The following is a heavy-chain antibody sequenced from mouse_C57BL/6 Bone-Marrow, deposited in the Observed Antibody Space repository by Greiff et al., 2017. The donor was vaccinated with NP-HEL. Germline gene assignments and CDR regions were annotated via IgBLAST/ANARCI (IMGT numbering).Heavy chain of an antibody. V-gene: IGHV1-61*01. Sequence: QVQLQQPGAELVRPGSSVKLSCKASGYTFTSYWMAWVKQRPGQGLEWIGNIYPSDSETHYNQKFKDKATLTVDKSSSTAYMQLSSLTSEDSAVYYFARGYYGSSVAYWGQGTLVTVSA. CDR3: ARGYYGSSVAY. D-gene: IGHD1-1*01. J-gene: IGHJ3*01. CDR1: GYTFTSYW. CDR2: IYPSDSET.